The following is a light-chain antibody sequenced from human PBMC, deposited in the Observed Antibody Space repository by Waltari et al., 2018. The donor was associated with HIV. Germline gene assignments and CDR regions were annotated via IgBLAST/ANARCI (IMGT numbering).Light chain of an antibody. Sequence: DIQMTQSPSSLSASVGDRVTITCRASQSVSNSLNWYQQKPGKAPKLLIYAASSLQNEVPSRFSGSGSGTDFTLTVNSLQPEDFATYYCQQTYRTPQTFGPGTKVDIK. CDR1: QSVSNS. CDR2: AAS. J-gene: IGKJ3*01. V-gene: IGKV1-39*01. CDR3: QQTYRTPQT.